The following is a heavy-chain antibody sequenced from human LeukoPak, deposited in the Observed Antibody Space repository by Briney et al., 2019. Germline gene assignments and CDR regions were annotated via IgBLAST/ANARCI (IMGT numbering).Heavy chain of an antibody. D-gene: IGHD6-19*01. J-gene: IGHJ3*01. CDR2: IYSGSTT. CDR1: AFTVSSNY. V-gene: IGHV3-66*01. Sequence: GGSLRLSCAASAFTVSSNYMSWVRQAPGKGLEWVSIIYSGSTTYYADSVKGRFTISRDNSKNTLYLQMNSLRAEDTAVYYCARRYPYSSAWHPSAFDVWGQGTMVTVSS. CDR3: ARRYPYSSAWHPSAFDV.